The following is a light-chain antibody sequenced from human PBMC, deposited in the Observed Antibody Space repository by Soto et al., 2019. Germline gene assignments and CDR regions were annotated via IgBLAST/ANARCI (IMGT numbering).Light chain of an antibody. CDR1: QSVSNN. CDR3: QQYNDWPPIT. V-gene: IGKV3-15*01. CDR2: YAS. Sequence: EIMMTQSPATLSVSPGERITLSCRASQSVSNNLAWYQQKPGQAPRLLIYYASTRATGIPPRFSGSGSGTEFTLPISSLQSEDFALYYCQQYNDWPPITFGQGTRLEIK. J-gene: IGKJ5*01.